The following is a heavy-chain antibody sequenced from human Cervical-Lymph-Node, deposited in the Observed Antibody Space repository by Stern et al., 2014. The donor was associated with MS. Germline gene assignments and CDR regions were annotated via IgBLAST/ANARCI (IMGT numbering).Heavy chain of an antibody. Sequence: QVQLVQSGAEVKMPGSSVKVSCKTSGGTFNNYAISWVRQDPGQGLEWMGGITPIFDATNYAQKLQGRITITADESTRTAYMELSSLRSDDTAMYYCARGDSEAPIYYFDYWGQGTLVTVSS. CDR3: ARGDSEAPIYYFDY. D-gene: IGHD2-21*01. CDR1: GGTFNNYA. J-gene: IGHJ4*02. V-gene: IGHV1-69*01. CDR2: ITPIFDAT.